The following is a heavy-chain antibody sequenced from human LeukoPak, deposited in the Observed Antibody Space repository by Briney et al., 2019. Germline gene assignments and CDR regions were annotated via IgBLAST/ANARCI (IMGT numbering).Heavy chain of an antibody. CDR2: IYNNDNT. V-gene: IGHV3-53*01. J-gene: IGHJ4*02. CDR3: VRDADYGSGSYRDY. Sequence: GGSLRLSCEASGFTVSSKYMSWVRQAPGKGLEWVSFIYNNDNTDYADSVKGRFTISRDNSKNTLYLQMNSLRAEDTAVYYCVRDADYGSGSYRDYWGQGTLVTVSS. D-gene: IGHD3-10*01. CDR1: GFTVSSKY.